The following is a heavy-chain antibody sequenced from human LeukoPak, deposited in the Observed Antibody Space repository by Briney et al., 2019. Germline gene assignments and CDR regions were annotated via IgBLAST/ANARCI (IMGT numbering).Heavy chain of an antibody. J-gene: IGHJ4*02. Sequence: GGSLGLSCAASGFIFSNYWMQWVRQAPGKGLEWVSYISSSYSTIYYADSVKGRFTISRDNAKNSLYLQMNSLRAEDTAVYYCASPYDSSGYPDYWGQGTLVTVSS. CDR2: ISSSYSTI. CDR1: GFIFSNYW. D-gene: IGHD3-22*01. V-gene: IGHV3-48*01. CDR3: ASPYDSSGYPDY.